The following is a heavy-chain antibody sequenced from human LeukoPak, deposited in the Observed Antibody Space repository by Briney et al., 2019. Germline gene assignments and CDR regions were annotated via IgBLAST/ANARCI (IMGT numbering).Heavy chain of an antibody. V-gene: IGHV1-69*04. CDR3: ARATAKQQLVRGFDY. D-gene: IGHD6-13*01. CDR2: IIPILGIA. Sequence: SVKVSCKASGYTVTSYAISWVRQAPGQGLEWMGRIIPILGIANYAQKFQGRVTITADKSTSTAYMELSSLRSEDTAVYYCARATAKQQLVRGFDYWGQGTLVTVSS. J-gene: IGHJ4*02. CDR1: GYTVTSYA.